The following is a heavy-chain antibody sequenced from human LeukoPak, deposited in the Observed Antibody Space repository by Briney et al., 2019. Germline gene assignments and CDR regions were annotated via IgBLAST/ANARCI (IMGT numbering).Heavy chain of an antibody. CDR2: IKQDGSAQ. D-gene: IGHD1-14*01. CDR3: ARNRAAPEN. Sequence: PGGSLRLSCAASGFTFRNSWMTWVRQAPGKGLEWVASIKQDGSAQHYVDSVKGRFAISRDNARSSLYLQMDSLRDEDTAMYYCARNRAAPENWGQGTLVTVSS. J-gene: IGHJ4*02. V-gene: IGHV3-7*01. CDR1: GFTFRNSW.